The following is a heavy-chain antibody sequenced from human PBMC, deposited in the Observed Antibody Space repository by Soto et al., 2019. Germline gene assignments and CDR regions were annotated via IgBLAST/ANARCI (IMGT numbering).Heavy chain of an antibody. CDR2: IYYSGST. Sequence: QVQLQESGPGLVKPSETLSLTCTVSGGSISSYYWSWIRQPPGKGLEWIGYIYYSGSTNYNPSLKSQVTISVDTSKNQSSLKLSSVTAADTAVYYCAREEYCSGGSCYSGWFDPWGQGTLVTVSS. CDR1: GGSISSYY. D-gene: IGHD2-15*01. CDR3: AREEYCSGGSCYSGWFDP. J-gene: IGHJ5*02. V-gene: IGHV4-59*01.